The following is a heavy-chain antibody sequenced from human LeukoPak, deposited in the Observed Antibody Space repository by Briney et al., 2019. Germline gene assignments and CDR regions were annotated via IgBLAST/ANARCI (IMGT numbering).Heavy chain of an antibody. CDR3: AKVALNHYVWGSDRSPLGY. D-gene: IGHD3-16*02. V-gene: IGHV3-23*01. CDR1: GFTFSNYA. J-gene: IGHJ4*02. CDR2: ISYSGGST. Sequence: GGSLRLSCAASGFTFSNYAMNWVRQAPGKGLEWVSGISYSGGSTYHADSVKGRFTIPRDNSKNTLFLQVNSLRAEDTAIYYCAKVALNHYVWGSDRSPLGYWGQGTLVTVSS.